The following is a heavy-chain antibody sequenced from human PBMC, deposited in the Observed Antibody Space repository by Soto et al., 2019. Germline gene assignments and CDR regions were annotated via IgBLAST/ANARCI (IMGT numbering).Heavy chain of an antibody. Sequence: QVQLVQSGAEVKKPGSSVKVSCKASGGTFGSYTISWVRQAPGQGVEWMGRIIPILGIANYAQKFQGRVTITADKSTSTAYMELSSLRSEDTAVYYCARAYSGYEPIDYWGQGTLVTVSS. CDR2: IIPILGIA. V-gene: IGHV1-69*02. J-gene: IGHJ4*02. CDR3: ARAYSGYEPIDY. CDR1: GGTFGSYT. D-gene: IGHD5-12*01.